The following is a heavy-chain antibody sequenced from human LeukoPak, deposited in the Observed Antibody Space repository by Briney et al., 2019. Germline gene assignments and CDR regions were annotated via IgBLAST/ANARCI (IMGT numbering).Heavy chain of an antibody. CDR3: ARSNLRFLNWFDP. V-gene: IGHV1-69*05. CDR2: IIPIFGTA. Sequence: SVKVSCKASGGTFSSYAISWVRQAPGQGLEWMGRIIPIFGTANYAQKFQGRVTITTDESTSTAYMELSSLRSEDTAVYYCARSNLRFLNWFDPWGQGTLVTVSS. CDR1: GGTFSSYA. J-gene: IGHJ5*02. D-gene: IGHD3-3*01.